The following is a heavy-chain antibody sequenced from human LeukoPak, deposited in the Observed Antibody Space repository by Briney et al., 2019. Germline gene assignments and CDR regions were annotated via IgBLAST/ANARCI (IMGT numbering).Heavy chain of an antibody. V-gene: IGHV3-66*01. J-gene: IGHJ4*02. CDR1: GFTFSNNY. Sequence: GGSLRLSCAASGFTFSNNYMSWVRQAPGKGLEWVSVIYGGGSTYYADSVKGRFTISRDNSKNTLYLQMNSLRAEDTAVYYCARAMVRGIGFIFDYWGQGTLVTVSS. CDR3: ARAMVRGIGFIFDY. D-gene: IGHD3-10*01. CDR2: IYGGGST.